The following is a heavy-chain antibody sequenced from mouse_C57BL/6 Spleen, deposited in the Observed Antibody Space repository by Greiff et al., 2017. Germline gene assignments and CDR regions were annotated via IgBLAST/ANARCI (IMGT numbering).Heavy chain of an antibody. D-gene: IGHD2-4*01. J-gene: IGHJ4*01. CDR1: GFTFSDYG. CDR2: ISSGSSTI. Sequence: EVKLVESGGGLVKPGGSLKLSCAASGFTFSDYGMHWVRQAPEKGLEWVAYISSGSSTIYHADTVKGRFTISRDNAKNTLFLQMTSLRSEDTAMYYCAKTMITNAMDYWGQGTSVTVSS. V-gene: IGHV5-17*01. CDR3: AKTMITNAMDY.